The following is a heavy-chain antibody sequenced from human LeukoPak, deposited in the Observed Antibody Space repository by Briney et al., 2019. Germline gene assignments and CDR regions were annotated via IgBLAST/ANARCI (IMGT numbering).Heavy chain of an antibody. CDR1: GFTFTRYW. Sequence: GGSLRLSCATTGFTFTRYWMSWVRQASGKGLEWVANINEAGSDKYYVDSVKGRFTISRDNARNSLYLQMGGLTGDDTAIYYCAKDPGDKAIDRWFDPWGQGTLVTVSS. CDR2: INEAGSDK. CDR3: AKDPGDKAIDRWFDP. V-gene: IGHV3-7*03. D-gene: IGHD3-10*01. J-gene: IGHJ5*02.